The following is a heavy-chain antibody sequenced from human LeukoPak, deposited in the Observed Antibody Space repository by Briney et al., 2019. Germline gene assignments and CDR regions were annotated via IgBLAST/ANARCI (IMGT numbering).Heavy chain of an antibody. D-gene: IGHD2-2*02. CDR1: GYTFTSYA. CDR3: ARVPMVGYCSSTSCYRDWFDP. J-gene: IGHJ5*02. CDR2: INAGNGNT. V-gene: IGHV1-3*01. Sequence: ASVKVSCKASGYTFTSYAMHWVRQAPGQRLEWMGWINAGNGNTKYSQKFQGRVTITRDTSASTAYMELSSLRSEDTAVYYCARVPMVGYCSSTSCYRDWFDPWGQGTLVTVSS.